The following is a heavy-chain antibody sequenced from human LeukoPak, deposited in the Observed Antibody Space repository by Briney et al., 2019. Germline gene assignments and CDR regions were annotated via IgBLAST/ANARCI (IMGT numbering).Heavy chain of an antibody. CDR3: ARVSSSGPRDY. CDR2: IIPIFGTA. J-gene: IGHJ4*02. Sequence: RASVKVSCKASGYTFTSYGISWVRQAPGQGLEWMGGIIPIFGTANYAQKFQGRVTITADESTSTAYMELSSLRSEDTAVYYCARVSSSGPRDYWGQGTLVTVSS. CDR1: GYTFTSYG. V-gene: IGHV1-69*13. D-gene: IGHD6-13*01.